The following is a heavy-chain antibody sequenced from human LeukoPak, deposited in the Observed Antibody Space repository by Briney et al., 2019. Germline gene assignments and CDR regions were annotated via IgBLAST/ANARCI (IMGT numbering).Heavy chain of an antibody. CDR1: GYSFASYW. J-gene: IGHJ3*02. CDR2: VYPGDSDT. V-gene: IGHV5-51*01. D-gene: IGHD6-13*01. Sequence: GESLKISCKGSGYSFASYWIGWVRQMPGKGLEWMGVVYPGDSDTRYSPSFQGQVTISADKSISTAYLQWSSLKASDTAMYYCARPRRTYGSSSGLGAFDIWGQGTMVTVSS. CDR3: ARPRRTYGSSSGLGAFDI.